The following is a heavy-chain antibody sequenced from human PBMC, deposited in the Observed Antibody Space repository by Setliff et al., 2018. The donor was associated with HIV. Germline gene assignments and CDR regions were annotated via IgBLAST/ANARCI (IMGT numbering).Heavy chain of an antibody. D-gene: IGHD4-4*01. CDR1: GLTFKTAW. V-gene: IGHV3-15*01. J-gene: IGHJ4*02. CDR3: TTENHSY. CDR2: IKSKVSGETA. Sequence: GGSLRLSCAASGLTFKTAWMGWVRQAPGKGLEWVGRIKSKVSGETADYAAPVTGRFTISRDDSGNMVFLQMNSLKSDDTAVYYCTTENHSYCGRGTLVTVSS.